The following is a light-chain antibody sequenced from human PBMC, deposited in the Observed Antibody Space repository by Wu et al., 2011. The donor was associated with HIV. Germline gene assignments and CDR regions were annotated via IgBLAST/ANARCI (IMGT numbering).Light chain of an antibody. CDR2: DAS. CDR3: QQRSKWPIT. J-gene: IGKJ5*01. CDR1: QSISSY. Sequence: ATLSCRASQSISSYLAWYQQKPGQAPRLLIYDASNRATGIPARFSGSGSGKDFTLTISSLEPEDFAVYYCQQRSKWPITFGQGTRLEIK. V-gene: IGKV3-11*01.